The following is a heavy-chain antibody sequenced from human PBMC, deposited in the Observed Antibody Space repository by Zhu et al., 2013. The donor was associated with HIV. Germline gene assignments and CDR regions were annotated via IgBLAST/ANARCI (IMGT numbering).Heavy chain of an antibody. CDR1: GDSISSRSYY. CDR3: ARDGSGSGSDAFDI. J-gene: IGHJ3*02. V-gene: IGHV4-39*07. CDR2: IYYNGDT. Sequence: VQLQESGPGRVKPSETLSLTCAVSGDSISSRSYYWGWIRQPPGKGLEWIGNIYYNGDTSYSASLKSRVTISLDTSRSQFSLSLRSVTAADTAVYYCARDGSGSGSDAFDIWGQGTMVTVSS. D-gene: IGHD3-10*01.